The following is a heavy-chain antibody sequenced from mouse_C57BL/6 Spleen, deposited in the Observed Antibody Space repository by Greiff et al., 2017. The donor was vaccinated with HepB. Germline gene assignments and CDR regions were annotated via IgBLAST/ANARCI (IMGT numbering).Heavy chain of an antibody. CDR3: ARSEDTTVFQGYYYAMDY. CDR2: INPSSGYT. Sequence: VQLQQSGAELAKPGASVKLSCKASGYTFTSYWMHWVKQRPGQGLEWIGYINPSSGYTKYNQKFKDKATLTADKSSSTAYMQLSSLTYEDSAVYYCARSEDTTVFQGYYYAMDYWGQGTSVTVSS. CDR1: GYTFTSYW. D-gene: IGHD1-1*01. J-gene: IGHJ4*01. V-gene: IGHV1-7*01.